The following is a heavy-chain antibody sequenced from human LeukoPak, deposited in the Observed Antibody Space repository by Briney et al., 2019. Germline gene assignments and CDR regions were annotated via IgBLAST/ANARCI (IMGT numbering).Heavy chain of an antibody. CDR1: GGSISSYY. J-gene: IGHJ3*02. CDR2: IYYSGST. CDR3: ASRRAQRAFDI. Sequence: SETLSLTCIVSGGSISSYYWSWIRQPPGKGLEWIGYIYYSGSTNYNPSLKSRVTISVDTSKNQFSLKLSSVTAADTAVYYCASRRAQRAFDIWGQGTMVTVSS. V-gene: IGHV4-59*01. D-gene: IGHD6-25*01.